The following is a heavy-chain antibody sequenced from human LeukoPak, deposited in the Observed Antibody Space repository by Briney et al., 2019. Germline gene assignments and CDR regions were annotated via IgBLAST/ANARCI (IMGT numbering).Heavy chain of an antibody. CDR1: GGSFSGYY. V-gene: IGHV4-34*01. D-gene: IGHD3-10*01. Sequence: SETLSLTCAVYGGSFSGYYRSWIRQSPGKGLGWIGEINHSGSANYNPSLKSRVTISVDTSKDQFSLKLSSVTAADTAVYYCARGIVRGVPVIGYWGQGTLVTVSS. J-gene: IGHJ4*02. CDR3: ARGIVRGVPVIGY. CDR2: INHSGSA.